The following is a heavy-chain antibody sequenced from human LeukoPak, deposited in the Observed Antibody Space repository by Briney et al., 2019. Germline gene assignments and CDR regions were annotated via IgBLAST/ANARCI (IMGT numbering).Heavy chain of an antibody. Sequence: GASVTVSCKASGYTFISYYMHWVRQAPGQGLEGMGIINPSGGSTSYAQKFQDRVTITMDNSTSTVYMELSSLKSEDTAVYYCAREDVVLVDAVRYYYYGMDVWGQGTTVTVSS. D-gene: IGHD2-8*01. CDR2: INPSGGST. CDR1: GYTFISYY. CDR3: AREDVVLVDAVRYYYYGMDV. V-gene: IGHV1-46*01. J-gene: IGHJ6*02.